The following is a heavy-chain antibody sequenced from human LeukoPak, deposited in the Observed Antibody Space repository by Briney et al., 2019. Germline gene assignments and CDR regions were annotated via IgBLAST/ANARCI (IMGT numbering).Heavy chain of an antibody. CDR2: IIPIFGTA. Sequence: VASVKVSCKASGGTFISYAISWVRQAPGQGLEWMGGIIPIFGTANYAQKFQGRVTITADESTSSAYMELSSLRSEDTAVYYCAIDRYCSGGSCYDAFDIWGQGTMVTVSS. V-gene: IGHV1-69*01. CDR3: AIDRYCSGGSCYDAFDI. J-gene: IGHJ3*02. CDR1: GGTFISYA. D-gene: IGHD2-15*01.